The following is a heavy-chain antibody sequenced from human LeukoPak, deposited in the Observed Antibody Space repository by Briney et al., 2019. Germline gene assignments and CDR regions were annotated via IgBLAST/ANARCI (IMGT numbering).Heavy chain of an antibody. Sequence: GGSLRLSCAASGFTFDDYAMHWVRHAPGKGLEWVSGISWNSGSIGYADSVKGRFTISRDNAKNSLYLQMNSLRAEDTALYYCAKGSRSTVGYSMDVWGQGTTVTVSS. CDR3: AKGSRSTVGYSMDV. J-gene: IGHJ6*02. V-gene: IGHV3-9*01. CDR2: ISWNSGSI. CDR1: GFTFDDYA. D-gene: IGHD4-11*01.